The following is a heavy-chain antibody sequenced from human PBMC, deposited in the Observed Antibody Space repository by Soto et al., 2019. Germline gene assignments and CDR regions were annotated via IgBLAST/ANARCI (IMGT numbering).Heavy chain of an antibody. CDR3: AKDALGDYFYYGMDV. J-gene: IGHJ6*02. CDR1: GFTFNNYA. Sequence: EVQLLESGVGLVQPGGSLRLSCAVSGFTFNNYAMNWVRQAPGKGLEWVSSISDSGGRTYYADSVKGRFTISRDNSKNTLYLQMNSLRAEDTAIYYCAKDALGDYFYYGMDVWGQGTTVTVSS. CDR2: ISDSGGRT. V-gene: IGHV3-23*01.